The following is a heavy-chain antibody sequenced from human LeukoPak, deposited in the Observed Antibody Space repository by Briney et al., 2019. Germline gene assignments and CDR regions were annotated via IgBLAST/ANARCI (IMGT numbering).Heavy chain of an antibody. CDR3: ARSGGNVGFDY. Sequence: SETLSLTCAVSGGSISSGGYSWRWIRQPPGKGLEWIGYIYHSGSTYYNPSLKSRVTISVDRSKNQFSLKLSSVTAADTAVYYCARSGGNVGFDYWGQGTLVTVSS. V-gene: IGHV4-30-2*01. CDR2: IYHSGST. CDR1: GGSISSGGYS. D-gene: IGHD4-23*01. J-gene: IGHJ4*02.